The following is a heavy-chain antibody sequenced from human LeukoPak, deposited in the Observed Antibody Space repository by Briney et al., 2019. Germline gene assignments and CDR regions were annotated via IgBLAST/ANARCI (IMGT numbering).Heavy chain of an antibody. CDR2: ISGSGVST. D-gene: IGHD3-22*01. CDR3: AKGRGYHGYYYYSMDV. CDR1: GFTFSSYG. J-gene: IGHJ6*03. V-gene: IGHV3-23*01. Sequence: PGGSLRLSCAASGFTFSSYGMSWVRQAPGKGLEWVSAISGSGVSTYYADSVKGRFTISRDNSKNTLYLQMNSLRAADTAVYYCAKGRGYHGYYYYSMDVWGKGTTVTVSS.